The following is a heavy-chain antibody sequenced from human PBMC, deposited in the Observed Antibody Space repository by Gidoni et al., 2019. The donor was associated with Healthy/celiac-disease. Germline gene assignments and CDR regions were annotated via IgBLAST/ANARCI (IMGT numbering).Heavy chain of an antibody. Sequence: QVQLQQWGAGRLKPSETLSITCAVYGGSVSGYYGSWIRQPPGKGLEWIGEINHSGSTNYTPSLKSRVTISVDTSKNQFSLKLSSVTAADTAVYYCASGNQTYYFDYWGQGTLVTVSS. V-gene: IGHV4-34*01. CDR3: ASGNQTYYFDY. J-gene: IGHJ4*02. CDR1: GGSVSGYY. CDR2: INHSGST.